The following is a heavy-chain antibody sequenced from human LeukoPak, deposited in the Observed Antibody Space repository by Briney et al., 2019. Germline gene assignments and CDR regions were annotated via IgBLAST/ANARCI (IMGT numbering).Heavy chain of an antibody. CDR2: ISSSGSTI. CDR3: ARANTAVAGRALDH. J-gene: IGHJ4*02. D-gene: IGHD6-19*01. V-gene: IGHV3-48*03. CDR1: GFTFSSYE. Sequence: PGGSLRLSCAASGFTFSSYEIIWVRQAPGKGLEWISYISSSGSTIYSADSVKGRFTISRDNAKNSLYLQMNSLRAEDTAVYYCARANTAVAGRALDHWGQGTLVTVSS.